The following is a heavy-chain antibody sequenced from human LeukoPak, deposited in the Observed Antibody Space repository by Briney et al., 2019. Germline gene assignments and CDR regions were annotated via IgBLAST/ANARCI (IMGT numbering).Heavy chain of an antibody. CDR3: GKDRSIGTYYTFDH. V-gene: IGHV3-23*01. CDR1: GFTFSSYA. J-gene: IGHJ4*02. D-gene: IGHD1-26*01. CDR2: ISASAAMT. Sequence: QPGGSLRLSCAASGFTFSSYAMSWVRQAPGKGLEWVSSISASAAMTYYADSVKGRFTVSRDNSNNRLYLQMSGLTAADTAVYYCGKDRSIGTYYTFDHWGQGTLVTVSS.